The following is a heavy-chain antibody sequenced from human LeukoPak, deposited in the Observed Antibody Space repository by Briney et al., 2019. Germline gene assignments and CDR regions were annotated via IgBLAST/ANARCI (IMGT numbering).Heavy chain of an antibody. V-gene: IGHV3-48*03. CDR3: ARGGNYAPFDY. D-gene: IGHD5-24*01. CDR2: ISNTGSPI. Sequence: GGSLRLSCVVSGFTFRNEEMNWVRQAPGKGLEWIAYISNTGSPIHYGDSVKGRFTISRDNAKSSPFLQMNSLRPDDTAIYYCARGGNYAPFDYWGQGALVAVSS. J-gene: IGHJ4*02. CDR1: GFTFRNEE.